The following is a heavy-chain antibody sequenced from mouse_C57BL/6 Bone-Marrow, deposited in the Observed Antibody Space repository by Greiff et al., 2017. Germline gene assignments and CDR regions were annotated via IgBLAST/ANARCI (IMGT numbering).Heavy chain of an antibody. CDR2: INYDGSST. CDR3: ARGKVGEYWYFDV. CDR1: GFTFSDYY. D-gene: IGHD2-13*01. J-gene: IGHJ1*03. Sequence: EVQLVESEGGLVQPGSSMKLSCTASGFTFSDYYMSWVRQVPEKGLEWVANINYDGSSTYYLDSLKSRFIISRDNAKNILYLQMSSLKSEDTATYYCARGKVGEYWYFDVWGTGTTVTVSS. V-gene: IGHV5-16*01.